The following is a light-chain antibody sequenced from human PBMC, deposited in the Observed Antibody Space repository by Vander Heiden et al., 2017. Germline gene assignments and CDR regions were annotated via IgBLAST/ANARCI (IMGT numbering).Light chain of an antibody. V-gene: IGKV1-5*03. CDR2: KAS. CDR1: QSISSL. CDR3: QQDCCYPWT. Sequence: DVPMTQPPSTMSASVGDRVTITCRASQSISSLVAWYQQKPGKAPQLLISKASNLESGVPSRFSGSGSGTEFTLTISSLQPDDFAAYYCQQDCCYPWTFGQGTKVEIK. J-gene: IGKJ1*01.